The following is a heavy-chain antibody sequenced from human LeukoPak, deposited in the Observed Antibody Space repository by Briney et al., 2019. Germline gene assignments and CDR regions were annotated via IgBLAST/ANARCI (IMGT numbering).Heavy chain of an antibody. V-gene: IGHV3-33*01. Sequence: PEGSLRLSCAASGFTFSSYGMHWVRQAPGKGLEWVAVIWYDGSNKYYADSVKGRFTISRDNSKNTLYLQMNSLRAEDTAVYYCARLYGTYPGWFDPWGQGTLVSVSS. J-gene: IGHJ5*02. CDR1: GFTFSSYG. D-gene: IGHD4-17*01. CDR2: IWYDGSNK. CDR3: ARLYGTYPGWFDP.